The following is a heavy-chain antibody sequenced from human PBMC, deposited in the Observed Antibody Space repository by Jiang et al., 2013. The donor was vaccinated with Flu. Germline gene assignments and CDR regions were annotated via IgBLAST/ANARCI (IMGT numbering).Heavy chain of an antibody. CDR2: ISSSSSYT. CDR1: GFRFSDYY. J-gene: IGHJ4*02. Sequence: QLVESGGGLVKPGGSLRLSCAVSGFRFSDYYMTWIRQAPGKGLEWVSYISSSSSYTNYADSVKGRFTISRDNARNSLFLEMDSLRGDDTAVYYCARPTTYRTTWHALDYWGRGTLVTVSS. V-gene: IGHV3-11*05. D-gene: IGHD1-14*01. CDR3: ARPTTYRTTWHALDY.